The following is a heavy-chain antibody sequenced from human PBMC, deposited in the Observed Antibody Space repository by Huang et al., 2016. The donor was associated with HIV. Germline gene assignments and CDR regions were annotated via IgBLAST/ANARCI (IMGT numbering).Heavy chain of an antibody. Sequence: QVHLVQSGAEVKKPGASVKVSCKASGYTFTNYDINWVRQAPGRGVEGVGWMNPTTGKTGFAQSFQGRVTMTRKTSITTAYMELTSLTSEDTAVYYCARSAYGDLDYWGLGTLVSVSS. CDR3: ARSAYGDLDY. J-gene: IGHJ4*02. D-gene: IGHD4-17*01. CDR1: GYTFTNYD. CDR2: MNPTTGKT. V-gene: IGHV1-8*02.